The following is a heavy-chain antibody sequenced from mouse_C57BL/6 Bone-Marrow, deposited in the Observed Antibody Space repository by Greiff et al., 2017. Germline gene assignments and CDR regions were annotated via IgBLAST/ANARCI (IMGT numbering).Heavy chain of an antibody. Sequence: EVQLVESGAELVKPGASVKLSCTASGFNIKDYYIHWVKQRTEQGLEWIGRIAPEDGETKYAPKFQDKATITADTSSNTAYLQLSSLTSEDTAGYYCTRSLFYYGTNYWGQGTTLTGSS. V-gene: IGHV14-2*01. D-gene: IGHD1-1*01. CDR1: GFNIKDYY. CDR3: TRSLFYYGTNY. J-gene: IGHJ2*01. CDR2: IAPEDGET.